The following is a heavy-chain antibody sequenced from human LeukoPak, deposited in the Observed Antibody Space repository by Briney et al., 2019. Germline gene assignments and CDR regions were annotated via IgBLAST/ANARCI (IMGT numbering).Heavy chain of an antibody. CDR1: GYTFTSYG. Sequence: ASVKVSCKASGYTFTSYGISWVRQAPGQGLEWMGWISAYNGNTNYAQKLQGRVTMTTDTSTNTAYMELRSLRSDDTAVYYCARDPDFYGGNNAFDIWGQGTMVTVSS. CDR2: ISAYNGNT. J-gene: IGHJ3*02. V-gene: IGHV1-18*01. D-gene: IGHD3-10*01. CDR3: ARDPDFYGGNNAFDI.